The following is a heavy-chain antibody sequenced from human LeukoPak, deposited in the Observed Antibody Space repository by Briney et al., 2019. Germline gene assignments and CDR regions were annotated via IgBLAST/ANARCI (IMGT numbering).Heavy chain of an antibody. CDR1: GGSISSYY. Sequence: PSETLSLTCTVSGGSISSYYWSWIRQPPGKGLEWLGYIYYSGSTNYNPSLKSRVTISVDTSKNQFSLKLSSVTAADTAVYYCAANYYDSSGYYYYFDYWGQGTLVTVSS. D-gene: IGHD3-22*01. CDR3: AANYYDSSGYYYYFDY. CDR2: IYYSGST. J-gene: IGHJ4*02. V-gene: IGHV4-59*01.